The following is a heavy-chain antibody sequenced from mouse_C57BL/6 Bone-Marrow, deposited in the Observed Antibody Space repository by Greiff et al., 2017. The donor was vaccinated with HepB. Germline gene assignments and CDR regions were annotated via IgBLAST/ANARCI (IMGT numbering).Heavy chain of an antibody. CDR1: GYTFTDYY. CDR3: ARLDYSGYAWFAY. D-gene: IGHD2-13*01. J-gene: IGHJ3*01. CDR2: IYPGSGNT. V-gene: IGHV1-76*01. Sequence: QVQLQQSGAELVRPGASVKLSCKASGYTFTDYYINWVKQRPGQGLEWIARIYPGSGNTYYNEKFKGKATLTAEKSSSTAYMQLSSLTSEDSAVYFCARLDYSGYAWFAYWGQGTLVTVSA.